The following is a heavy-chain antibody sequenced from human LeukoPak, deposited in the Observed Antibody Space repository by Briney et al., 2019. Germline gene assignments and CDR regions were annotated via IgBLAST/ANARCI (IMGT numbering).Heavy chain of an antibody. CDR3: ARDRHFVAFDI. J-gene: IGHJ3*02. Sequence: GGSLRLSCAASGYPFVNNWMTWVRQAPGKGLEWVATIRQDGRETYYVDSVKGRFSISRDNARDSMYLQMNILRAEDTAVYYCARDRHFVAFDIWGQGTMVTVSS. CDR1: GYPFVNNW. CDR2: IRQDGRET. V-gene: IGHV3-7*01.